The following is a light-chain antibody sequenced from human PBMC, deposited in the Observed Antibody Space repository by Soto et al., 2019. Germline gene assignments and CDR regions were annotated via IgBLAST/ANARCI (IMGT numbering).Light chain of an antibody. CDR2: GVN. V-gene: IGLV2-23*02. J-gene: IGLJ1*01. CDR3: CSYAGTVAYV. Sequence: QSVLTQPASVSGSPGQSITISCAGTGSDVGAYNLVSWYQQHPGKAPKLIICGVNTRPSGISNRFSVSKSGDTASLTISGLQAEDEADYFCCSYAGTVAYVFGTGTKVTVL. CDR1: GSDVGAYNL.